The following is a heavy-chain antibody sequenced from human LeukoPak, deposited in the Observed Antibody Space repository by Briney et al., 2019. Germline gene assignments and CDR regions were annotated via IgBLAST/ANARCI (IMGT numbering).Heavy chain of an antibody. Sequence: PSETLPLTCAVYGGSFSGYYWSWIRQPPGKGLGWIGEINHSGSTNYNPSLKSRVIISVDTSKNQFSLKLSSVTAADTAVYYCARGRTYYDILTGYHVKPMDYFDYWGQGTLVTVSS. V-gene: IGHV4-34*01. J-gene: IGHJ4*02. CDR2: INHSGST. D-gene: IGHD3-9*01. CDR3: ARGRTYYDILTGYHVKPMDYFDY. CDR1: GGSFSGYY.